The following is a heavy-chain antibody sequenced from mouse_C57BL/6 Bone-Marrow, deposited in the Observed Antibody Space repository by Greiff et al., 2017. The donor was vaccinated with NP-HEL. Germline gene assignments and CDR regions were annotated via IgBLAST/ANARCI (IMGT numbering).Heavy chain of an antibody. CDR1: GYTFTSYW. V-gene: IGHV1-50*01. Sequence: VQLQQPGAELVKPGASVKLSCKASGYTFTSYWMQWVKQRPGQGLEWIGELDPSDSYTNYNQKFKGKATLTVDTSSSTAYMQLSSLTSEDSAVYYCARWIFDYECYYAMDYWGQGTSVTVSS. J-gene: IGHJ4*01. CDR2: LDPSDSYT. D-gene: IGHD2-4*01. CDR3: ARWIFDYECYYAMDY.